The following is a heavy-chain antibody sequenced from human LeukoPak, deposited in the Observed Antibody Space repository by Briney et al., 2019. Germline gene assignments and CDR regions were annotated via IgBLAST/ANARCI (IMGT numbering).Heavy chain of an antibody. Sequence: GSSVKVSCKASGGTFSSYAISWVRQAPGQGVEWMGGIIPIFVTANYAQKFQGRVTITADESTSTAYMALSSLRSEDTAVYYCARGGWSGDSSSWFPSWFDPWGQGTLVTVSS. J-gene: IGHJ5*02. CDR2: IIPIFVTA. D-gene: IGHD6-13*01. CDR3: ARGGWSGDSSSWFPSWFDP. CDR1: GGTFSSYA. V-gene: IGHV1-69*13.